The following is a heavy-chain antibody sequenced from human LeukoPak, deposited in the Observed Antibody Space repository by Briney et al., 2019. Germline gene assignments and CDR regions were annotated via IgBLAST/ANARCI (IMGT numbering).Heavy chain of an antibody. V-gene: IGHV3-15*01. CDR1: GFTFSSYN. CDR2: IKSKTDGGTT. J-gene: IGHJ4*02. CDR3: TTDRSYYDFWSGYYTGGYFDY. Sequence: GGSLRLSCAASGFTFSSYNVHWVRQAPGKGLEWVGRIKSKTDGGTTDYAAPVKGRFTISRDDSKNTLYLQMNSLKTEDTAVYYCTTDRSYYDFWSGYYTGGYFDYWGQGTLVTVSS. D-gene: IGHD3-3*01.